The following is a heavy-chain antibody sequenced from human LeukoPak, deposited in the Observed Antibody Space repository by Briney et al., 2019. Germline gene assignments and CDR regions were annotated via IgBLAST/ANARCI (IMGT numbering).Heavy chain of an antibody. Sequence: GGSRRLSCAASGFTFSSYEMNWVRQAPGKGLEWVSYISSSGSTIYYADSVKGRFTISRDNAKNSLYLQMNSLRAEDTAVYYCARELYSSSWYDYFDYWGQGTLVTVSS. V-gene: IGHV3-48*03. CDR1: GFTFSSYE. D-gene: IGHD6-13*01. CDR2: ISSSGSTI. J-gene: IGHJ4*02. CDR3: ARELYSSSWYDYFDY.